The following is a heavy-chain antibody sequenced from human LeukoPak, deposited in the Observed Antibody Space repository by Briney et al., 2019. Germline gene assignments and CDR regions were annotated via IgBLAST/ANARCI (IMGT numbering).Heavy chain of an antibody. Sequence: GGSLRLSCAASGFAFSTYAMSWVRQDPGEGLEWVSAISGDGISTYYADSVKGRFTISRDNSRNTLYLQMNSLRAEDAAVYYCAKASDFDGGGYYYIGDSWGQGTLVTVSS. V-gene: IGHV3-23*01. J-gene: IGHJ4*02. CDR1: GFAFSTYA. CDR3: AKASDFDGGGYYYIGDS. D-gene: IGHD3-22*01. CDR2: ISGDGIST.